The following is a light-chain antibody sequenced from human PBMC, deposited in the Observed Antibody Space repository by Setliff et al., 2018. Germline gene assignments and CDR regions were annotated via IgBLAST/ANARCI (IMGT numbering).Light chain of an antibody. V-gene: IGKV1-13*02. CDR2: DS. CDR3: QHFSSFPLT. J-gene: IGKJ4*01. Sequence: AIQLTQSPPSLSASVGDRVTITCRASQDIRSGLAWYQQKPGRSPDLLIFDSTLESGVPSRFSGSGSGTDFSLTISSLQPEDFATYYCQHFSSFPLTFGGGTRWISN. CDR1: QDIRSG.